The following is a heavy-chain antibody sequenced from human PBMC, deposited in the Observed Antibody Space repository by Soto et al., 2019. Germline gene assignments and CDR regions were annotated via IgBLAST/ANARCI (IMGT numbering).Heavy chain of an antibody. CDR3: AKEGPPYSSSWYGWFDP. J-gene: IGHJ5*02. Sequence: QVQLVESGGGVVQPGRSLRLSCAASGFTFSSYGMHWVRQAPGKGLEWVAVISYDGSNKYYADSVKGRFTISRDNSKNTLYLQMNSLRAEDTAVYYCAKEGPPYSSSWYGWFDPWGQGTLVTVSS. CDR1: GFTFSSYG. V-gene: IGHV3-30*18. D-gene: IGHD6-13*01. CDR2: ISYDGSNK.